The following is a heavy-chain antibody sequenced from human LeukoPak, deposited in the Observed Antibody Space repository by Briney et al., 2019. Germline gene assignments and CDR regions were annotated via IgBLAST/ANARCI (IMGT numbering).Heavy chain of an antibody. CDR3: ARVFPSYYYDSSGPTDY. J-gene: IGHJ4*02. CDR1: GYTFTSYD. CDR2: MNPNSGNT. D-gene: IGHD3-22*01. V-gene: IGHV1-8*01. Sequence: ASVKVSCKASGYTFTSYDINWVRQATGQGLEWMGWMNPNSGNTGYAQKFQGRVTMTRNTSISTAYMDLSSLRSEDTAVYYCARVFPSYYYDSSGPTDYWGQGTLVTVSS.